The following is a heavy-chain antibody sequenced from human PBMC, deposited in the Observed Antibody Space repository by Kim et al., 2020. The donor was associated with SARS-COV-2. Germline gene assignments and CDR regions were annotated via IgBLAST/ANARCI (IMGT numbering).Heavy chain of an antibody. J-gene: IGHJ4*02. D-gene: IGHD2-2*01. CDR3: ARGYCDTNDCYGDFDF. V-gene: IGHV1-3*01. CDR1: GYTFTAFA. CDR2: IHPGNGNT. Sequence: ASVKVSCKASGYTFTAFAIHWVRQAPGQRLEWMGWIHPGNGNTKYSQNFQARVSITRDTSATTAYMELSSLRFEDTAMYYCARGYCDTNDCYGDFDFWGQGILVTVSS.